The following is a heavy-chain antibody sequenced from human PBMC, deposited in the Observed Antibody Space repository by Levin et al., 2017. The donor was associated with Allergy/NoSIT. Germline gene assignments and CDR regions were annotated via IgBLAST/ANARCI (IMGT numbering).Heavy chain of an antibody. V-gene: IGHV2-5*02. CDR3: AHHSAAEDY. D-gene: IGHD6-13*01. CDR1: GFSFSPSGMS. CDR2: IYWDDDK. J-gene: IGHJ4*02. Sequence: SGPTLVKPTQTLTLTCTFSGFSFSPSGMSVGWIRQPPGKALEWLALIYWDDDKRYSPSLKTRLTITKDTSKNQVVLIMTNMDAVDRATYYGAHHSAAEDYWGQGTLVTVSS.